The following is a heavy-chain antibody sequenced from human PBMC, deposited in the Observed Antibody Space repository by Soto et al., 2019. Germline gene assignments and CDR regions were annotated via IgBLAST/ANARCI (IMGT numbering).Heavy chain of an antibody. CDR1: GFSLSASGVG. Sequence: QITLKESGPTLVKPTQTLTLTCTFSGFSLSASGVGVGWIRQPPGKALEWLALIYWDDDKRYSPSLKSRLTITKDTSKNQVVLTMTNMGPEDTATYYCAHTLYRCSGNSCYTPPVYWGQGTLVTVSS. J-gene: IGHJ4*02. CDR2: IYWDDDK. V-gene: IGHV2-5*02. CDR3: AHTLYRCSGNSCYTPPVY. D-gene: IGHD2-15*01.